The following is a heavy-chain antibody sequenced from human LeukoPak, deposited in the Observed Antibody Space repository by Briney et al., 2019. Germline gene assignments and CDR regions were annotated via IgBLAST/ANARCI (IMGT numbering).Heavy chain of an antibody. CDR3: ARSTTVTSNFDY. CDR1: GYTFTSYG. D-gene: IGHD4-17*01. V-gene: IGHV1-18*01. CDR2: ISAYNGNT. J-gene: IGHJ4*02. Sequence: ASVKVSCKASGYTFTSYGISWVRQAPGQGLEWMGWISAYNGNTNYAQKLQGRVTMTRDTSTSTVYMELSSLRSEDTAVYYCARSTTVTSNFDYWGQGTLVTVSS.